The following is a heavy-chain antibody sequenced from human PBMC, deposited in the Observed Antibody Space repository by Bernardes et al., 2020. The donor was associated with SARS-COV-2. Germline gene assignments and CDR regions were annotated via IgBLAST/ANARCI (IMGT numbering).Heavy chain of an antibody. J-gene: IGHJ2*01. V-gene: IGHV3-21*01. CDR2: FSDDVDYT. Sequence: VGSLRLSCAASGCSFLDYSLSWVRQAPGKGLQWVSSFSDDVDYTYYADSMKGRFTISRDNAKKSLYLQINSLRVEDTAVYYCVRETIVATGDWYFDLWGRGSLVTVSS. CDR1: GCSFLDYS. D-gene: IGHD5-12*01. CDR3: VRETIVATGDWYFDL.